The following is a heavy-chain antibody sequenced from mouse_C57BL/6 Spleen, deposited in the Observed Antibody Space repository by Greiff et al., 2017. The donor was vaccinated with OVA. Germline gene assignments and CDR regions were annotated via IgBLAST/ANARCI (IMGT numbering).Heavy chain of an antibody. CDR1: GYSITSGYY. CDR2: ISYDGSN. CDR3: ANNYYGSSSLAMDY. V-gene: IGHV3-6*01. J-gene: IGHJ4*01. Sequence: EVQLQESGPGLVKPSQSLSLTCSVTGYSITSGYYWNWIRQFPGNKLEWMGYISYDGSNNYNPSLKNRISITRDTSKNQFFLKLNSVTTEDTATYYCANNYYGSSSLAMDYWGQGTSVTVSS. D-gene: IGHD1-1*01.